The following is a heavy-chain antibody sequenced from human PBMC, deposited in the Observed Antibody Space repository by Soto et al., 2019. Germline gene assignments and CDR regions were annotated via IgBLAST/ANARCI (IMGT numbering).Heavy chain of an antibody. J-gene: IGHJ3*02. CDR2: IWYDGSNK. V-gene: IGHV3-33*01. Sequence: QVQLVESGGGVVQPGRSLRLSCAASGFTFSSYGMHWVRQAPGKGLEWVAVIWYDGSNKYYADSVKGRFTISRDNSKNPLYVQMNSLRAEDTAVYYCARDAAPMIVVVTGDAFDIWGQGTMVTVSS. CDR3: ARDAAPMIVVVTGDAFDI. CDR1: GFTFSSYG. D-gene: IGHD3-22*01.